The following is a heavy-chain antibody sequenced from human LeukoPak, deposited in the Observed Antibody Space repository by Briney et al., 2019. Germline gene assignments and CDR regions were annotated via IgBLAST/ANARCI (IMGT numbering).Heavy chain of an antibody. CDR3: ARDGIVVVVGTFDI. J-gene: IGHJ3*02. Sequence: GGSLRLSCATSGFTFSDYYMSWIRQAPGKGLEWISYISGSGNTIYYADSVKGRFTISRDNTKDSLYLQMKSLRAEDTAVYYCARDGIVVVVGTFDIWGQGTMVTVSS. CDR2: ISGSGNTI. V-gene: IGHV3-11*01. CDR1: GFTFSDYY. D-gene: IGHD2-15*01.